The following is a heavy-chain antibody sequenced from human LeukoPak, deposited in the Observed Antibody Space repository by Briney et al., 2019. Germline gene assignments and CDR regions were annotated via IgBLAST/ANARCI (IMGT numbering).Heavy chain of an antibody. CDR1: GFTFSSYA. J-gene: IGHJ4*02. V-gene: IGHV3-23*01. CDR3: AKDQDYYDSSGSFDY. CDR2: ISGSGGST. D-gene: IGHD3-22*01. Sequence: GGSLRLSCAASGFTFSSYAMSWVRQAPGKGREWVSAISGSGGSTYYADSVKGRFTISRDNSKNTLYLQMNSLRAEDTAVYYCAKDQDYYDSSGSFDYWGQGTLVTVSS.